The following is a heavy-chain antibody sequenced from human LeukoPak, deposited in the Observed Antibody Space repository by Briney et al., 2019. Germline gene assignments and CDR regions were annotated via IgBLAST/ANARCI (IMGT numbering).Heavy chain of an antibody. V-gene: IGHV1-69*05. Sequence: SVKVSRKASGGTFSSYAISWVRQAPGQGLEWMGGIIPIFGTANYAQKFQGRVTITTDESTSTAYMELSSLRSEDTAVYYCARDERRDGYNLSGSWGQGTLVTVSS. J-gene: IGHJ5*02. CDR1: GGTFSSYA. CDR2: IIPIFGTA. D-gene: IGHD5-24*01. CDR3: ARDERRDGYNLSGS.